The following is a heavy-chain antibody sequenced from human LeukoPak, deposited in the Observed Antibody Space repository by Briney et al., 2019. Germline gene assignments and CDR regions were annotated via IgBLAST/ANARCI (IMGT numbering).Heavy chain of an antibody. CDR3: AREGETTETGGFDY. CDR1: GFTFNNYD. CDR2: IRDKGGNT. V-gene: IGHV3-64*01. D-gene: IGHD4-11*01. Sequence: GGSLRLSCAASGFTFNNYDMHWVRQAPGKGLEYVASIRDKGGNTFYANSVKGRFTVSRNNSKKTLFLQMGSLRAEDTAVYYCAREGETTETGGFDYWGQGTLVTVSS. J-gene: IGHJ4*02.